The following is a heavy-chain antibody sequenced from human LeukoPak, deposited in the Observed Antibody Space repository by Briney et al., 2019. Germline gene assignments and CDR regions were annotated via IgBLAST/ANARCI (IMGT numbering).Heavy chain of an antibody. CDR1: GYTFTSYG. J-gene: IGHJ4*02. D-gene: IGHD1-26*01. CDR3: ARRASGSYFLDY. CDR2: ISAYNGNT. V-gene: IGHV1-18*01. Sequence: DSVKVSCKASGYTFTSYGISWVRQAPGQGLEWMGWISAYNGNTNYAQKLQGRVTMTTDTSTSTAYMELRSLRSGDTAVYYCARRASGSYFLDYWGQGTLVTVSS.